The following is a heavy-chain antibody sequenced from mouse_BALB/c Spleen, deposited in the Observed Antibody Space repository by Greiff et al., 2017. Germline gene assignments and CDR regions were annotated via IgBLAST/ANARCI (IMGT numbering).Heavy chain of an antibody. J-gene: IGHJ3*01. CDR2: ISDGGSYT. D-gene: IGHD2-4*01. CDR1: GFTFSDYY. CDR3: ARGGLTMITTGFTY. V-gene: IGHV5-4*02. Sequence: DVMLVESGGGLVKPGGSLKLSCAASGFTFSDYYMYWVRQTPEKRLEWVATISDGGSYTYYPDSVKGRFTISRDNAKNNLYLQMSSLKSEDTAMYYCARGGLTMITTGFTYWGQGTLVTVSA.